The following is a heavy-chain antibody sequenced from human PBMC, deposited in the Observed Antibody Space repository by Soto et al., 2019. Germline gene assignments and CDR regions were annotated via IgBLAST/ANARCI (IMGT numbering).Heavy chain of an antibody. V-gene: IGHV1-8*01. CDR2: MNPNSGNT. D-gene: IGHD2-15*01. CDR3: ARGFSDCSGGSCSKS. J-gene: IGHJ5*02. Sequence: ASVKVSCKASGYTFTSYDINWVRQATGQGLEWMAWMNPNSGNTGYAQKFQGRVTMTRNTSISTAYMELSSLRSEDTAVYYCARGFSDCSGGSCSKSWGQGTLVTVSS. CDR1: GYTFTSYD.